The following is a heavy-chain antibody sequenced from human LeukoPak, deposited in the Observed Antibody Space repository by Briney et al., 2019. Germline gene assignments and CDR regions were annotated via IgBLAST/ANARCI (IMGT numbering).Heavy chain of an antibody. CDR3: ARARRDGYMYLFDY. J-gene: IGHJ4*02. CDR2: IKQDGSEK. D-gene: IGHD5-24*01. V-gene: IGHV3-7*03. CDR1: GFTFSTYW. Sequence: PGGSLRLSCAASGFTFSTYWMSWVRQAPGKGLEWVAKIKQDGSEKYYVDSVKGRFTISRDNAKNSLYLQMNSLRAEYTAVYYCARARRDGYMYLFDYWGQGTLVAVSS.